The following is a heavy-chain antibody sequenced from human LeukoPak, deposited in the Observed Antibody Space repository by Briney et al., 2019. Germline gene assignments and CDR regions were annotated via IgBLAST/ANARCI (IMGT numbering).Heavy chain of an antibody. CDR3: ARIRGSVGSGTFDY. CDR2: IYYSAST. CDR1: GGSISSSTYY. V-gene: IGHV4-39*07. J-gene: IGHJ4*02. D-gene: IGHD1-14*01. Sequence: SETLSLTCTVSGGSISSSTYYWRWIRQPPGKGLECIGTIYYSASTYYNPSPRSRVTISVDTSRNQFSLKLTSVTSADTAMYYCARIRGSVGSGTFDYWGQGTLVTVSS.